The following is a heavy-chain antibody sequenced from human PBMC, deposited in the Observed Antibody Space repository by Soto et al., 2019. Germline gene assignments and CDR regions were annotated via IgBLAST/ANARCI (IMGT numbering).Heavy chain of an antibody. D-gene: IGHD6-6*01. CDR1: GFTFSSYA. V-gene: IGHV3-23*01. CDR3: AKRSNSSTFDY. CDR2: ISGSDDST. Sequence: EVQLLESGGGLVQPGESLRLSCAASGFTFSSYAMSWVRQAPGKGLEWVSVISGSDDSTYYADSVKGRFTISRDNSKNTLYLQMNSLRAEDTAVYYCAKRSNSSTFDYWGQGTLVTVYS. J-gene: IGHJ4*02.